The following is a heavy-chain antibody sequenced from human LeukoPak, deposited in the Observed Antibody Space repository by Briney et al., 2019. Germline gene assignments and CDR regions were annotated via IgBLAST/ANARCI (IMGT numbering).Heavy chain of an antibody. J-gene: IGHJ4*02. CDR3: ARDSSSWYIRGDY. CDR1: GYTFTGYY. D-gene: IGHD6-13*01. CDR2: INPNSGGT. Sequence: GASVKVSCKASGYTFTGYYMHWVRQAPGQGLEWMGWINPNSGGTNYAQKFQGRVTMTRDTSISTAYMELSRLRSDDTAVYYCARDSSSWYIRGDYWGQGTLVTVSS. V-gene: IGHV1-2*02.